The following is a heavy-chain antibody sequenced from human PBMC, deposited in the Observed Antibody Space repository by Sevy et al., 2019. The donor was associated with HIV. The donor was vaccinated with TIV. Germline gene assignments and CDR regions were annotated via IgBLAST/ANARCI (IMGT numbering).Heavy chain of an antibody. CDR3: VRGYYYGSGSYYPPDY. Sequence: ASVKVSCKAPGGSFSNFAYIWVRQAPGQGLEWMGMIIPIFGAPNYAQKFQDRVTITADESTNTAYMELSSLISDDTAVYYCVRGYYYGSGSYYPPDYWGQGTLVTVSS. CDR1: GGSFSNFA. CDR2: IIPIFGAP. V-gene: IGHV1-69*13. J-gene: IGHJ4*02. D-gene: IGHD3-10*01.